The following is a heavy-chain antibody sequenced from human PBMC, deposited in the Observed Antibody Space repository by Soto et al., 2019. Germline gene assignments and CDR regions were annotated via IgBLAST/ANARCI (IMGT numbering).Heavy chain of an antibody. D-gene: IGHD2-2*01. J-gene: IGHJ6*03. Sequence: SETLSLTCTVSGGSISSYYWSWIRQPPGKGLEWIGYIYYSGSTNNNPSLEGRVTILVDTSKNQLSLKLSSVTAADTAVYYCARQADCSGTSCYGPDYYYYYMDVWGKGTTVTVSS. CDR3: ARQADCSGTSCYGPDYYYYYMDV. CDR1: GGSISSYY. CDR2: IYYSGST. V-gene: IGHV4-59*08.